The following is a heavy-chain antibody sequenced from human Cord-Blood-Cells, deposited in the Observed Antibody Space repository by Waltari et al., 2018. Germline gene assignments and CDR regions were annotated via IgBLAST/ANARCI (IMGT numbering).Heavy chain of an antibody. D-gene: IGHD3-10*01. J-gene: IGHJ4*02. Sequence: QVQLVQSGAEVKKPGSSVKVSCKASGGTLRSYNISWVRQAPGQGLEWMGRIIPILGIANYAQKFQGRVTITADKSTSTAYMELSSLRSEDTAVYYCARERGYYDYWGQGTLVTVSS. CDR1: GGTLRSYN. CDR2: IIPILGIA. CDR3: ARERGYYDY. V-gene: IGHV1-69*08.